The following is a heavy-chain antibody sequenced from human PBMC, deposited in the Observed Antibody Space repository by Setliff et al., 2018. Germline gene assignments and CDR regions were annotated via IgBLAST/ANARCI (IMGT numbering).Heavy chain of an antibody. CDR2: IYTSGST. D-gene: IGHD5-18*01. J-gene: IGHJ6*03. CDR3: ARDRRGYSYGSLGYYYYYMDV. CDR1: GGSISSSSYY. V-gene: IGHV4-39*07. Sequence: PSETLSLTCTVSGGSISSSSYYWGWIRQPPGKGLEWIGRIYTSGSTNYNPSLKSRVTMSVDTSKNQFSLKLSSVTAADTAVYYCARDRRGYSYGSLGYYYYYMDVWGKGTTVTVSS.